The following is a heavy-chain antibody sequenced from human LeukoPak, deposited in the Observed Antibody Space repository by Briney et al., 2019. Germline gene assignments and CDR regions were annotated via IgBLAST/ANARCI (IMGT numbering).Heavy chain of an antibody. Sequence: ASVKVSCKVSGYTFPDYYMHWVQQAPGKGLEWMGLVDPEDGETIYAESFQGRVTITADTSTDTAFMELSSLRSEDTAVYYCATNPRYCSSTSCYLPWGQGTLVTVSS. D-gene: IGHD2-2*01. V-gene: IGHV1-69-2*01. CDR3: ATNPRYCSSTSCYLP. CDR2: VDPEDGET. CDR1: GYTFPDYY. J-gene: IGHJ5*02.